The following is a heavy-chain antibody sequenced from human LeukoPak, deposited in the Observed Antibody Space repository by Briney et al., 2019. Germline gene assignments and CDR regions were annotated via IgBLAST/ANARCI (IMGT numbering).Heavy chain of an antibody. CDR3: ARHIQEVEMATINEYFDY. V-gene: IGHV4-39*01. D-gene: IGHD5-24*01. Sequence: SETLSLTCTVSGGSISSSSYYWGWIRQPPGKGLEWIGSIYYSGSTYYNPSLKSRVTISVDTSKNQFSLKLSSVTAADTAVCYCARHIQEVEMATINEYFDYWGQGTLVTVSS. J-gene: IGHJ4*02. CDR1: GGSISSSSYY. CDR2: IYYSGST.